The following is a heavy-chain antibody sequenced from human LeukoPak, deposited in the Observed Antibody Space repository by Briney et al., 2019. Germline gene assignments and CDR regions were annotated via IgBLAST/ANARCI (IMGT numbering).Heavy chain of an antibody. Sequence: SETLSLTCTVSGGSISSYYWSWIRQPPGKGLEWIGYIYYSGSTNYNPSLKSRVTISVDTSKNQFSLKLSSVTAADTAVYYCARARHIAAAGTYAFDICGQGTMVTVSS. D-gene: IGHD6-13*01. J-gene: IGHJ3*02. CDR3: ARARHIAAAGTYAFDI. CDR2: IYYSGST. V-gene: IGHV4-59*01. CDR1: GGSISSYY.